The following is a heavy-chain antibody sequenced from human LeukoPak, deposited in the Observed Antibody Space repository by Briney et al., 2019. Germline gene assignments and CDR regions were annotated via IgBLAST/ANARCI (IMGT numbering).Heavy chain of an antibody. D-gene: IGHD2-15*01. Sequence: PSETLSLTCTVSGGSISSSSYYWGWIRQPPGKGLEWIGSIYYSGSTYYNPSVKSRVTISVDTSKNQFSLKLRSVTAADTAVYYYTSVSKTVVPATIDYWGQGTQVTVSS. V-gene: IGHV4-39*01. J-gene: IGHJ4*02. CDR1: GGSISSSSYY. CDR2: IYYSGST. CDR3: TSVSKTVVPATIDY.